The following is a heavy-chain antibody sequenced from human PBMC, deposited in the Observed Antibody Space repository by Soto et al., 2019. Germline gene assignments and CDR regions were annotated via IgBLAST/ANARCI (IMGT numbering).Heavy chain of an antibody. CDR1: GVTFSNYA. CDR3: AKQRADYGSGADTFYFDS. V-gene: IGHV3-23*01. J-gene: IGHJ4*02. CDR2: LSGSGGTT. Sequence: WGSLRLSCTVSGVTFSNYAMNWVRQAPGKGLEWVSSLSGSGGTTYYADSVKGRFIISRDNSKNTLYLLMNSLRAEDTALYYCAKQRADYGSGADTFYFDSWGQGALVTVSS. D-gene: IGHD3-10*01.